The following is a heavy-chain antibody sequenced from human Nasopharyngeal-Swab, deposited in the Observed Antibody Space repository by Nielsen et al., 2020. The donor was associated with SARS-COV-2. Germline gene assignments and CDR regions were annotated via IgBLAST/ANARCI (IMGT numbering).Heavy chain of an antibody. V-gene: IGHV3-23*01. D-gene: IGHD1-26*01. CDR3: AKDGSGSYWYYYLDV. Sequence: GGSLRLSCAASGFPFSVYAMSWVRQAPGKGLEWVSTLSASGGDTFYADSVKGRFTISRDNSKDTLYLQMTSLRPDDTAVYYCAKDGSGSYWYYYLDVWGKGTTVTVTS. J-gene: IGHJ6*03. CDR1: GFPFSVYA. CDR2: LSASGGDT.